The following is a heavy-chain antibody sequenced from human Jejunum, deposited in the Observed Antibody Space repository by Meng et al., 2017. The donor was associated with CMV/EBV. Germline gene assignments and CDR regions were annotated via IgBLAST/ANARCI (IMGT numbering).Heavy chain of an antibody. CDR2: ISSSGST. D-gene: IGHD3-22*01. CDR3: ASYYYDASGHNWFDA. Sequence: GGSISSGDYYWSWIRQAPGKGLEWIGYISSSGSTYYNPSLKTRITISIDTSKAQFSLKMSSVTAADTAVYYCASYYYDASGHNWFDAWGRGILVTVSS. V-gene: IGHV4-30-4*08. J-gene: IGHJ5*02. CDR1: GGSISSGDYY.